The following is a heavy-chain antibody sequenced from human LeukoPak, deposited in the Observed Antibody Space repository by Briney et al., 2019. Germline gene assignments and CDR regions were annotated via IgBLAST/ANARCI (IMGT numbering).Heavy chain of an antibody. Sequence: SPTLSLTCTVSGGSISSGDYYWSWIRQPPGKGLEWIGYIYYSGSTYYNPSLKSRVTISVDTSKNQFSLKLSSVTAADTAVYYCARGYYDSSGYIPPYYYGMDVWGQGTTVTVSS. CDR2: IYYSGST. V-gene: IGHV4-30-4*01. CDR1: GGSISSGDYY. D-gene: IGHD3-22*01. CDR3: ARGYYDSSGYIPPYYYGMDV. J-gene: IGHJ6*02.